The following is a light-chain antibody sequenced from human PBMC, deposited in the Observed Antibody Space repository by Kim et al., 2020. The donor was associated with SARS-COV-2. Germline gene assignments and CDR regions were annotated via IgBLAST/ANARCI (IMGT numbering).Light chain of an antibody. V-gene: IGLV2-8*01. J-gene: IGLJ2*01. CDR3: SSYAGSNNLV. Sequence: GQSVTISFTGTNSDVGGYNYVSWYQQHPGKAPKLMIYEVSKRPSGVPDRFSGSKSGNTASLTVSGLQAEDEADYYCSSYAGSNNLVFGGGTQLTVL. CDR2: EVS. CDR1: NSDVGGYNY.